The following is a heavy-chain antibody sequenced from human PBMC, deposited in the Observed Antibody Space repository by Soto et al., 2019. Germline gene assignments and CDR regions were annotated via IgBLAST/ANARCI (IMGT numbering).Heavy chain of an antibody. CDR3: ARDGSSSWYVGWFDP. J-gene: IGHJ5*02. CDR2: IYYSGYT. CDR1: GGSISSSSYY. D-gene: IGHD6-13*01. V-gene: IGHV4-39*02. Sequence: SETLSLTCTVSGGSISSSSYYWGWIRQPPGKGLEWIGSIYYSGYTYYNPSLKSRVTISVDTSKNQFSLKLSSVTAADTAVYYCARDGSSSWYVGWFDPWGQGTLVT.